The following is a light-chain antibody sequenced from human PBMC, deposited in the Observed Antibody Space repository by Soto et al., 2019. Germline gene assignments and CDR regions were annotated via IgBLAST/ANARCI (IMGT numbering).Light chain of an antibody. V-gene: IGKV3-11*01. CDR2: DAL. Sequence: EIVLTQSPATLSLSPGERATLSCRASQSVREFLAWYQQKPGQAPRLLIYDALKRATGIPARFSGSGSGTDFTLTISSLEPEDFAVYYCQQRNHWYTFGQGTKLEIK. CDR1: QSVREF. J-gene: IGKJ2*01. CDR3: QQRNHWYT.